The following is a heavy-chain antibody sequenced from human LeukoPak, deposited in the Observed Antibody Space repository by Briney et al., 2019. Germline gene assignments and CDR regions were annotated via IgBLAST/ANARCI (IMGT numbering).Heavy chain of an antibody. CDR2: IYPGDSDT. CDR3: ARQGMEGYYGMDV. J-gene: IGHJ6*02. Sequence: GESLKISCRASGYNFIYYWVAWVRPMPGKGLEWMGIIYPGDSDTRYSLSFQGQVTFSADKSISTAYLQWSSLKASDTAMYYCARQGMEGYYGMDVWGQGTTVTVSS. CDR1: GYNFIYYW. V-gene: IGHV5-51*01. D-gene: IGHD3-3*01.